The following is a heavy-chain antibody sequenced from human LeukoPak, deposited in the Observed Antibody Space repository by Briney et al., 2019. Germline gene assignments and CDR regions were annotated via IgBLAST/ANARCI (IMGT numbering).Heavy chain of an antibody. CDR1: GFTFSSYA. D-gene: IGHD3-3*01. CDR3: ARDRAPFYDFWSGYGKNWFDP. CDR2: ISYDGSNK. V-gene: IGHV3-30*01. J-gene: IGHJ5*02. Sequence: PGRSLRLSCAASGFTFSSYAMHWVRQAPGKGLEWAAVISYDGSNKYYADSVKGRFTISRDNSKNTLYLQMNSLRAEDTAVYYCARDRAPFYDFWSGYGKNWFDPWGQGTLVTVSS.